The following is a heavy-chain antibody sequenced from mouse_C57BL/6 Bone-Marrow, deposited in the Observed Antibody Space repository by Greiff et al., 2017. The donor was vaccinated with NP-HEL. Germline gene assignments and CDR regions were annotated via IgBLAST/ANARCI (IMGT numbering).Heavy chain of an antibody. CDR3: ARVTTVVATKDWYFDV. V-gene: IGHV1-64*01. Sequence: QVQLQQPGAELVKPGASVKLSCKASGYTFTSYWMHWVKQRPGQGLEGIGMIHPNSGSTNYNEKFKSKATLTVDKSSSTAYMQLSSLTSEDSAVYYCARVTTVVATKDWYFDVWGTGTTVTVSS. CDR2: IHPNSGST. J-gene: IGHJ1*03. D-gene: IGHD1-1*01. CDR1: GYTFTSYW.